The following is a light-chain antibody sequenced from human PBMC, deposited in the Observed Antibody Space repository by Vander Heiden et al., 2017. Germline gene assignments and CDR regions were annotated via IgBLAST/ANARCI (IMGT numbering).Light chain of an antibody. V-gene: IGKV1-39*01. Sequence: DLQMTQSPSSLSASVGDRVTITCRASQSINSYLNWYQQKPGKAPNLLIYGASSLQSGVPSRFSGSGSGTDFTLTISSLQPEDFATYYCQQSYSTPRYTFGQGTKLEIK. CDR3: QQSYSTPRYT. J-gene: IGKJ2*01. CDR1: QSINSY. CDR2: GAS.